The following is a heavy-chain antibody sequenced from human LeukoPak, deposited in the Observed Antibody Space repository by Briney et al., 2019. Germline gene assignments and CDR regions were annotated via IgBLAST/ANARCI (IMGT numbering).Heavy chain of an antibody. CDR1: GFTFSSYA. V-gene: IGHV4-39*07. CDR3: ARDGSSGTYYFDY. J-gene: IGHJ4*02. Sequence: PGGSLRLSCAASGFTFSSYAMSWVRQAPGKGLEWIGSIYYSGSTYYNPSLKSRVTISVDTSKNQFSLKLSSVTAADTAVYYCARDGSSGTYYFDYWGQGTLVTVSS. CDR2: IYYSGST. D-gene: IGHD3-22*01.